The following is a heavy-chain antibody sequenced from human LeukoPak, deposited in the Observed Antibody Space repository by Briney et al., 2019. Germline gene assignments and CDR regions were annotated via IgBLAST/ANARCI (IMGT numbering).Heavy chain of an antibody. Sequence: GGSLRLSCAASGFTFSNFEMNWVRQAPGKGLEWISYISTSGASTYYADSVKGRFTVSRDNAKNSMYLRMDTLRAEDTAVYYCARERGYNYGYSGYYDQWGQGILVTVST. CDR2: ISTSGAST. D-gene: IGHD5-18*01. V-gene: IGHV3-48*03. CDR1: GFTFSNFE. J-gene: IGHJ4*02. CDR3: ARERGYNYGYSGYYDQ.